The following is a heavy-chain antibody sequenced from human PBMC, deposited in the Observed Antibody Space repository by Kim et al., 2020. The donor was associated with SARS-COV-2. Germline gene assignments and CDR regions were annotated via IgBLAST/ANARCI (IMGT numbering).Heavy chain of an antibody. CDR2: ISYDGSNK. CDR1: GFTFSSYA. J-gene: IGHJ4*02. V-gene: IGHV3-30*04. CDR3: ARDLRDSSGYYYVRDVGGY. Sequence: GGSLRLSCAASGFTFSSYAMHWVRQAPGKGLEWVAVISYDGSNKYYADSVKGRFTISRDNSKNTLYLQMNSLRAEDTAVYYCARDLRDSSGYYYVRDVGGYWGQGTLVTVSS. D-gene: IGHD3-22*01.